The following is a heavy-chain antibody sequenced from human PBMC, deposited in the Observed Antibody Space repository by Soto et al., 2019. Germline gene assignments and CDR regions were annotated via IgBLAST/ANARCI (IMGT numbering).Heavy chain of an antibody. CDR3: ARDRGVAPHVAGNTNYYYYVDV. CDR2: ISAYNGNT. CDR1: GYSFTNYG. J-gene: IGHJ6*03. V-gene: IGHV1-18*01. Sequence: QDRLVQSGGEVKKPGASVRVSCKASGYSFTNYGITWVRQAPGQGFEWLGWISAYNGNTNYAQKVQGRDTLTTDSSTSTADLELRSVRSVAPAVYYGARDRGVAPHVAGNTNYYYYVDVWGKGTPCTVSS. D-gene: IGHD6-19*01.